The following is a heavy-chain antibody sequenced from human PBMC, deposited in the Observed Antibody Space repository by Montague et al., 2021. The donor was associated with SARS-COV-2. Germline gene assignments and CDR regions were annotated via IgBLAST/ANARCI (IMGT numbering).Heavy chain of an antibody. V-gene: IGHV4-38-2*02. Sequence: SETLSLTCTVSGYSISSCYYWGWLRPPPGKVLEWIGSIYHSGSTYYNPTLKSRVTISVDTSNNQFSLKLSSVTAADTAVYYCARGVDYWGQGTLVTVSS. CDR3: ARGVDY. CDR1: GYSISSCYY. J-gene: IGHJ4*02. CDR2: IYHSGST.